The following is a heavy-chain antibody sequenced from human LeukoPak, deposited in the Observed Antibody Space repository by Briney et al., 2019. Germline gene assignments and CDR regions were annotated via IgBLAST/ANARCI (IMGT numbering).Heavy chain of an antibody. CDR2: ISYDGSNK. CDR1: GFTFSYYA. CDR3: AKDLYCGGTNQGGCAFDI. V-gene: IGHV3-30*18. Sequence: GGSLRLSCAASGFTFSYYAMSWVRQAPGKGLEWVAVISYDGSNKYYADSVKGRFTISRDNSKNTLYLQMNSLRAEDTAVYYCAKDLYCGGTNQGGCAFDIWGQGTMVTVSS. D-gene: IGHD2-21*01. J-gene: IGHJ3*02.